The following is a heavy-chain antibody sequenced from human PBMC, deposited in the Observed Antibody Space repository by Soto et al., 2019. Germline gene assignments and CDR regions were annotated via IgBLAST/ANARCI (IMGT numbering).Heavy chain of an antibody. D-gene: IGHD3-22*01. J-gene: IGHJ6*02. CDR1: GGSISSSSYY. CDR2: IYYSGST. V-gene: IGHV4-39*01. CDR3: ARRLYYDSSGFEGGGMDV. Sequence: QLRLQESGPGLVKPSETLSLTCTVSGGSISSSSYYWGWIRQPPGKGLEWIGRIYYSGSTYYNPFLKSRVTISVDTYKNQFSRKPSSVTAADTAVYYCARRLYYDSSGFEGGGMDVWGQGTTVTVSS.